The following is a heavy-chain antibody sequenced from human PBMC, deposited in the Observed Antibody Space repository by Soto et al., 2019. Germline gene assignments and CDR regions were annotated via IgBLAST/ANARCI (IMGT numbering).Heavy chain of an antibody. J-gene: IGHJ3*01. CDR2: MNPNSGNT. V-gene: IGHV1-8*01. CDR1: GYTFTSYD. Sequence: ASVKVSCKASGYTFTSYDINWVRQATGQGPEWMGWMNPNSGNTGYSQKIQGRVTMTRNTSISTAYMELSSLRSEYTAVYYGARFYYYGSGSPDPFYACDLWGEGTMVAVSS. CDR3: ARFYYYGSGSPDPFYACDL. D-gene: IGHD3-22*01.